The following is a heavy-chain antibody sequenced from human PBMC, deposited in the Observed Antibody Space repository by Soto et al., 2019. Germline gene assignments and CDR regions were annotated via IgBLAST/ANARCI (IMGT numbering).Heavy chain of an antibody. CDR2: ISGSGANT. D-gene: IGHD1-26*01. Sequence: EVQVLESGGGLIQPGGSLTLSCAASGFTFSNYAMSWVRQAPGKGLEWVSAISGSGANTYYADSVKGRFTISRDNSKNTLYLQMNSLRAEDTAVYYCAKFGRRSYYYYYGMDVWGQGTTVTVSS. J-gene: IGHJ6*02. V-gene: IGHV3-23*01. CDR3: AKFGRRSYYYYYGMDV. CDR1: GFTFSNYA.